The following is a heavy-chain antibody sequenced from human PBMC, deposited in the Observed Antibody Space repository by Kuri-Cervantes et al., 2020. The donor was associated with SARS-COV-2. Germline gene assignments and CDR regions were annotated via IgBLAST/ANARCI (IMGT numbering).Heavy chain of an antibody. V-gene: IGHV1-8*03. CDR2: ISPKNGNT. CDR3: ARGITAGVDY. CDR1: GYTFTSYD. J-gene: IGHJ4*02. D-gene: IGHD6-13*01. Sequence: ASVKVSCKASGYTFTSYDINWVRQATGQGLEWMGWISPKNGNTDFAQNFQGRIAFTRDTSINTVYMELSSLTSEDTAVYYCARGITAGVDYWGKGTLVTVSS.